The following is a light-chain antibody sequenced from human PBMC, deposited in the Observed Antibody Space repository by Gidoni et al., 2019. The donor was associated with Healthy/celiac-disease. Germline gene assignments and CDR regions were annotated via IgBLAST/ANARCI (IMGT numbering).Light chain of an antibody. J-gene: IGKJ1*01. CDR1: QGISNY. V-gene: IGKV1-27*01. Sequence: DIQMTQSPSSLSASVGDRVTITCRASQGISNYLAWYQQKPGKVPKLLIYAASTLQSGVPSRFSGRGSGTDFTLTISSLQPEDVATYYCQKYNSAPRTFXQXTKVEIK. CDR3: QKYNSAPRT. CDR2: AAS.